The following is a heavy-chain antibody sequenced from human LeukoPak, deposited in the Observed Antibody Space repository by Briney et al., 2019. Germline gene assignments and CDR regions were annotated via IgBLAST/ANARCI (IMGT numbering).Heavy chain of an antibody. J-gene: IGHJ4*02. V-gene: IGHV3-21*01. CDR1: GFSFTSYS. CDR2: ISSSSSYI. D-gene: IGHD6-19*01. Sequence: KPGRSLRLSCAASGFSFTSYSMNWVRQAPGKGLEWVSSISSSSSYIYYADSVKGRFTISRDNAKNSVYLQMNSLRAEDTAVYYCAGQWTSTVYYFDYWGQGALVTVSS. CDR3: AGQWTSTVYYFDY.